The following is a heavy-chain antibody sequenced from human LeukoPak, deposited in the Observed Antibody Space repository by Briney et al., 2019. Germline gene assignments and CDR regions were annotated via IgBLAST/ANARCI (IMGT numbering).Heavy chain of an antibody. Sequence: ASVKVSCKASGYTFTGYYMYWVRQAPGQGLEWMGWINPNSGGTYYAQKFQGRVTMTRDTSISTGYMELSRLRSDDTAVYYCARAEYSSSSGGFDAWGQGTLVTVSS. V-gene: IGHV1-2*02. CDR1: GYTFTGYY. CDR2: INPNSGGT. D-gene: IGHD6-6*01. CDR3: ARAEYSSSSGGFDA. J-gene: IGHJ5*02.